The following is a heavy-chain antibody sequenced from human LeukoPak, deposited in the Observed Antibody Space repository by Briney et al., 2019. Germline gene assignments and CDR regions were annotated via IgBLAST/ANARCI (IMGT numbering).Heavy chain of an antibody. J-gene: IGHJ4*02. CDR3: ARGGGLAPLWN. V-gene: IGHV3-53*01. D-gene: IGHD2-15*01. CDR2: IYSGANT. CDR1: GFHVSKNY. Sequence: GSLGISFAASGFHVSKNYMSWVRPAPGKGVESVSVIYSGANTYYADSVKGRFTISRDNSKNTLDLQMNSLRAEDTAVYYCARGGGLAPLWNWGQGTLVTVSS.